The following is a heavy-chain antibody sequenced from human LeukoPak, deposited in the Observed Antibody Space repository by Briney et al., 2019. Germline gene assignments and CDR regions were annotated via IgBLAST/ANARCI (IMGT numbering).Heavy chain of an antibody. CDR2: ISSSSSYI. CDR3: ARKITGDAFDI. J-gene: IGHJ3*02. D-gene: IGHD2-8*02. Sequence: GGSLRLSCAASGFTFSSYSMNWVRQAPGKGLEWVSFISSSSSYIYYADSVKGRFTISRDNAKNSLYLQMNSLRAEDTAVYYCARKITGDAFDIWGQGTMVTVSS. V-gene: IGHV3-21*01. CDR1: GFTFSSYS.